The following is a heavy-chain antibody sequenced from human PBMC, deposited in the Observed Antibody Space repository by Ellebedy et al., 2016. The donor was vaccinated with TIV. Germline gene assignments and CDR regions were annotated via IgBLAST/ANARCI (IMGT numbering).Heavy chain of an antibody. CDR2: IYQDGTMK. D-gene: IGHD4-17*01. CDR1: GFSFRSYW. J-gene: IGHJ5*02. V-gene: IGHV3-7*01. Sequence: PGGSLRLSYTASGFSFRSYWMAWVRQAPGKGLEWVANIYQDGTMKYSLDSVRGRFVISRDNAKNSLYLQMNSLRTEDTAVYYCARRGSYGDYAVQINNWFDRWGQGTLVIVSS. CDR3: ARRGSYGDYAVQINNWFDR.